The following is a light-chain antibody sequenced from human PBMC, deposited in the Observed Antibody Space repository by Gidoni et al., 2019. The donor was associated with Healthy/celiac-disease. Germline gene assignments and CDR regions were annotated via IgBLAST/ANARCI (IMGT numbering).Light chain of an antibody. CDR2: EVS. CDR1: SSDVGSYNL. Sequence: QAALTQPASVSGSPGQSITISCTGTSSDVGSYNLVSWYQQHPGTAPKLMIYEVSKRPSGVSNLFSGSKSGNTASLTISGLQAEDEADYYCCSYAGSRVFGGGTKLTVL. CDR3: CSYAGSRV. J-gene: IGLJ2*01. V-gene: IGLV2-23*02.